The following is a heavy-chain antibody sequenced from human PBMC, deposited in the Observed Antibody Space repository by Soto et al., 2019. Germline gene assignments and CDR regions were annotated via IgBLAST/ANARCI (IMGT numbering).Heavy chain of an antibody. D-gene: IGHD4-4*01. CDR2: IGTRGRTI. CDR3: ARDPAIYSGKFDYGLDV. V-gene: IGHV3-48*03. J-gene: IGHJ6*02. CDR1: GFTFSNYE. Sequence: EVQLVESGGGLVQAGGSLRLFCAASGFTFSNYEMNWVRQAPGKGLEWVSYIGTRGRTIYYADSVKDRFTISRDNAKNSLYLQMNSLRAEDTAVYYCARDPAIYSGKFDYGLDVWGQGTTVTVSS.